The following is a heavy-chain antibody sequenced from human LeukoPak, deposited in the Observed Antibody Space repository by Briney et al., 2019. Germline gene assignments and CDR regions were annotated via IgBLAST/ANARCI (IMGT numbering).Heavy chain of an antibody. V-gene: IGHV3-23*01. CDR3: AKAVVYGYYDFWSGYPYFDY. D-gene: IGHD3-3*01. Sequence: GGSLRLSCAASGFTFSSYAMSWVRQAPGKGLEWVSAISGSGGSTYYADSVKGRFTTSRDNSKNTLYLQMNSLRAEDTAVYYCAKAVVYGYYDFWSGYPYFDYWGQGTLVTVSS. J-gene: IGHJ4*02. CDR1: GFTFSSYA. CDR2: ISGSGGST.